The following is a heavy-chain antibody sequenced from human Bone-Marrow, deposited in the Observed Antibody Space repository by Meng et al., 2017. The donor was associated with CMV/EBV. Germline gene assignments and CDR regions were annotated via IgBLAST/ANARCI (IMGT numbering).Heavy chain of an antibody. CDR2: IYYSGST. CDR1: GGSISSYY. CDR3: ARDLPYMVRGGHYYGMAV. Sequence: GSLRLSCTVSGGSISSYYWSWIRQPPGKGLEWIGYIYYSGSTNYNPSLKSRVTISVDTSKNQFSLKLSSVTAADTAVYYCARDLPYMVRGGHYYGMAVWGQGTTVTVSS. D-gene: IGHD3-10*01. J-gene: IGHJ6*02. V-gene: IGHV4-59*01.